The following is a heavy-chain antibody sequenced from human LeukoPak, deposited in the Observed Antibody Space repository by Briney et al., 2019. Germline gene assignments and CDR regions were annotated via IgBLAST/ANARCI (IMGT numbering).Heavy chain of an antibody. Sequence: ASVKVSCKASGYTFTSYDINWVRQATGQGLEWMGWMNPNSGNTGYAQKFKGRVTITRNTSISTAYMGLSSLRSEDTAVYYCARGRGIVVVPAAMGGRYYYMDVWGKGTTVTVSS. CDR3: ARGRGIVVVPAAMGGRYYYMDV. CDR2: MNPNSGNT. D-gene: IGHD2-2*01. CDR1: GYTFTSYD. V-gene: IGHV1-8*03. J-gene: IGHJ6*03.